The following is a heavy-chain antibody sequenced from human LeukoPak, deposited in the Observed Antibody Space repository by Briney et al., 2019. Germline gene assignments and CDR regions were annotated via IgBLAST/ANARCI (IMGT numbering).Heavy chain of an antibody. J-gene: IGHJ4*02. Sequence: GGSLRLSCAASGFTFSSYWMSWVRQAPGKGLEWVANIKQDGSEKYYVDSVKGRFTISRDNAKNSLYLQMNSLRAEDTAVYYCARDNYEEWLRYFGYWGQGTLVTVSS. D-gene: IGHD5-12*01. V-gene: IGHV3-7*04. CDR1: GFTFSSYW. CDR3: ARDNYEEWLRYFGY. CDR2: IKQDGSEK.